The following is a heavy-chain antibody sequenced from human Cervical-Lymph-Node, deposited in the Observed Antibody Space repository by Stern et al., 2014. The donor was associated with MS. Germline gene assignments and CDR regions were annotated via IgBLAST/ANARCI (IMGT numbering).Heavy chain of an antibody. J-gene: IGHJ6*02. CDR2: THYSGST. D-gene: IGHD2-15*01. CDR1: GGSISSHY. Sequence: VQLQESGPGLVKPSETLSLTCTASGGSISSHYWTCMRKPPGKGLEWIGYTHYSGSTCFNPSLKSRVTMSVDTSKNHISLRLSSVPAADTAVYYCVRYCGGGSCPDVWGQGTTVTVSS. CDR3: VRYCGGGSCPDV. V-gene: IGHV4-59*11.